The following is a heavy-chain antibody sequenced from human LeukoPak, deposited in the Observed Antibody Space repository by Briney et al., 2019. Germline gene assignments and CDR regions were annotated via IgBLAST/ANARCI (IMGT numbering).Heavy chain of an antibody. Sequence: ASVKVSCKASGYTFTSFGISWVRQAPGQGLEWMGWISAYNGNTNYAQKLQGRVTMTTDTSTSTAYMELRSLRSDDTAVYYCARRSRMITFGGTYFDYWGQGTLVTVSS. CDR2: ISAYNGNT. CDR1: GYTFTSFG. J-gene: IGHJ4*02. D-gene: IGHD3-16*01. V-gene: IGHV1-18*01. CDR3: ARRSRMITFGGTYFDY.